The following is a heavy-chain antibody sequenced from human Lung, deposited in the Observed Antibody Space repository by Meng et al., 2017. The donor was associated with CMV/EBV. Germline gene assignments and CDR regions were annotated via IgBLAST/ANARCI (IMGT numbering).Heavy chain of an antibody. J-gene: IGHJ2*01. CDR1: GYSFTSYW. V-gene: IGHV5-51*01. D-gene: IGHD5-24*01. CDR2: IYPGDSDT. CDR3: ARRPMATTYWYCDL. Sequence: GGSLRLXCKGSGYSFTSYWIGWVRQMPGKGLECMGIIYPGDSDTRYSPSFQGQVTISADKSISTAYLQWSSLKASDTAMYYCARRPMATTYWYCDLWGRGTXVTVSS.